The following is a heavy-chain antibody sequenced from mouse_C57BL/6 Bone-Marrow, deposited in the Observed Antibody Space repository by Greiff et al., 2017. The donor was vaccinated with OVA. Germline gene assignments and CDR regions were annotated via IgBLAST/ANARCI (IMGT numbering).Heavy chain of an antibody. D-gene: IGHD1-1*01. CDR1: GISITTGNYR. J-gene: IGHJ1*03. CDR3: AREKDYYGSSYDWYFDV. CDR2: IYYSGTI. Sequence: EVKLMESGPGLVKPSQTVFLTCTVTGISITTGNYRWSWIRQFPGNKLEWIGYIYYSGTITYNPSLTSRTTITRDTPKNQFFLEMNSLTAEDTATYYCAREKDYYGSSYDWYFDVWGTGTTVTVSS. V-gene: IGHV3-5*01.